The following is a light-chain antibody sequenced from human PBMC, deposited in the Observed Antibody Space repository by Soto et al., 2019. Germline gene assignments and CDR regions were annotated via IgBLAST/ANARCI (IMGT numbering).Light chain of an antibody. CDR3: QQANSFPLT. Sequence: DIQMTQSPSSVSASVGDRVTITRRASQDISSWLAWYQQKPGKAPKLLIYAASSLQSGVPSTFSGSGSGTDFTLTFSSLQPEDFATYYCQQANSFPLTFGGGTKVQIK. CDR1: QDISSW. V-gene: IGKV1-12*01. J-gene: IGKJ4*01. CDR2: AAS.